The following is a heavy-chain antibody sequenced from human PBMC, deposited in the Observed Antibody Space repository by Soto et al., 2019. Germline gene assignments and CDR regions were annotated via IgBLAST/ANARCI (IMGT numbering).Heavy chain of an antibody. CDR3: ARDAPRYRSSSSCSTGFDP. Sequence: EVQLVESGGVAVQPGGSLRLSCAASGFTFDAYAMHWVRQAPGKGLEWVSLISWDGGTTFYADSVKGRFTVSRDNGQNSLYLQMNSLQVEDTALYYCARDAPRYRSSSSCSTGFDPWGQGTPVTVSS. CDR1: GFTFDAYA. D-gene: IGHD2-2*01. CDR2: ISWDGGTT. V-gene: IGHV3-43D*04. J-gene: IGHJ5*02.